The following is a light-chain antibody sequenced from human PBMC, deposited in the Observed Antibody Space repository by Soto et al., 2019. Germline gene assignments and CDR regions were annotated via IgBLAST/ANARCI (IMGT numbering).Light chain of an antibody. J-gene: IGLJ2*01. CDR1: SSDVGAYNY. CDR2: DVT. Sequence: QSVLTQPASISGSPGQSIAISCTGTSSDVGAYNYVSWYQQHPGKAPKLMIFDVTNRPSGVSTRFSGSKSGDTASLTISGLQAEDEADYYCSSYTTSSTQVFGGGTKVIVL. V-gene: IGLV2-14*03. CDR3: SSYTTSSTQV.